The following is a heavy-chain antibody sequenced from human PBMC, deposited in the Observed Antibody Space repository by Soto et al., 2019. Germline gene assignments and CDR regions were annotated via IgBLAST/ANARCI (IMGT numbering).Heavy chain of an antibody. CDR3: ARDATYYCDSSGYFYYYYGMDV. Sequence: GGSLRLSCAASGFTFSSYSMNWVRQAPGKGLEWVSYISSSSSTIYYADSVKGRFTISRDNAKNSLYLQMNSLRDEDTAVYYCARDATYYCDSSGYFYYYYGMDVWGHGTTVTVPS. CDR1: GFTFSSYS. V-gene: IGHV3-48*02. CDR2: ISSSSSTI. D-gene: IGHD3-22*01. J-gene: IGHJ6*02.